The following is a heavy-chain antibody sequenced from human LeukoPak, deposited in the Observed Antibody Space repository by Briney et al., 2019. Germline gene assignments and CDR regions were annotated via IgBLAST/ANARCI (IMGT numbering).Heavy chain of an antibody. CDR1: GFTFDDYA. CDR2: IYYSGNT. V-gene: IGHV4-59*01. Sequence: PGGSLRLSCAASGFTFDDYAMHWIRQPPGKGLEWIGYIYYSGNTNYNPSLKSRVTISLDTSKNQFSLKLSSVTAADTAVYYCARGSPRDKFAPWGQGTLVTVSS. D-gene: IGHD2-15*01. CDR3: ARGSPRDKFAP. J-gene: IGHJ5*02.